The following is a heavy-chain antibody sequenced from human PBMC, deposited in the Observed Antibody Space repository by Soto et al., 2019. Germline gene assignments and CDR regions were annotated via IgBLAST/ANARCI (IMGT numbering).Heavy chain of an antibody. CDR3: ATADGFGVVTPFFEY. J-gene: IGHJ4*02. CDR1: GGSISSRSHY. D-gene: IGHD3-3*01. V-gene: IGHV4-39*01. Sequence: QLQLQESGPGLVKPSKTLSLTCTVSGGSISSRSHYWGWIRQSPGKHLEWIGSSFYRGSTHYNPSLKTRVTISVDTSKNQVSLKLYSVTAAHTAVYYCATADGFGVVTPFFEYWGQGILVTVSS. CDR2: SFYRGST.